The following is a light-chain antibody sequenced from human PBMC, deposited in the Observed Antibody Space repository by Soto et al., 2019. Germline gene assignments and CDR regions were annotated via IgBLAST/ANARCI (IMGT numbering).Light chain of an antibody. V-gene: IGKV3-15*01. CDR3: QQYNNWPPIVT. CDR2: GAS. J-gene: IGKJ3*01. CDR1: QSVSSN. Sequence: EIVMTQSPATLSVSPGERATLSCRASQSVSSNVAWYQQKPGQAPRLLIYGASTRATGIPARFSGSGSGTEFTLTISSLQSEDFAVYYCQQYNNWPPIVTFGPGTKVDIK.